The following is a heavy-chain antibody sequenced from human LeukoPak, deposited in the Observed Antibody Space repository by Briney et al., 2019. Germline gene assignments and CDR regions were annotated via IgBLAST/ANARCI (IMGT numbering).Heavy chain of an antibody. CDR1: GFTVSSNY. J-gene: IGHJ3*02. Sequence: PGGSLRLSCAASGFTVSSNYMNWVRQAPGKGLEWVANIKQDGSEKYYVDSVKGRFTISRDNAKNSLYLQMNSLRAEDTAVYYCAREKARFGELLGYAFDIWGQGTMVTVSS. CDR3: AREKARFGELLGYAFDI. V-gene: IGHV3-7*04. D-gene: IGHD3-10*01. CDR2: IKQDGSEK.